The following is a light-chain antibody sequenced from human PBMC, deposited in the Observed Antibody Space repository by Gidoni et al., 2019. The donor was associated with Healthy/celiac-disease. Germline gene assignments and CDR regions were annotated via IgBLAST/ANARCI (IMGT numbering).Light chain of an antibody. J-gene: IGKJ5*01. V-gene: IGKV1-33*01. CDR1: QDISNY. CDR3: QQYDNLPPLIT. Sequence: IQMTQSPSSLSASVGDRVTITCQASQDISNYLNWYQQKPGKAPKLLIYDASNLETGVPSRFSGSGSVTDFTFTISSLQPEDIATYYCQQYDNLPPLITFGQGTRLEIK. CDR2: DAS.